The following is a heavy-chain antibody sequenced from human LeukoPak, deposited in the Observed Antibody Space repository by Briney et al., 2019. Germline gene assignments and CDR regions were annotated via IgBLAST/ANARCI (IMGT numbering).Heavy chain of an antibody. CDR2: MNPNSGTT. J-gene: IGHJ4*02. CDR1: GYIFSSYG. Sequence: ASVKVSCKGSGYIFSSYGITWVRQAPGQGLEWLGWMNPNSGTTGYAQKFQGRVTITRNTSISTAYMELSSLRSEDTAVYYCAREDYYDSGSNDYWGQGTLVTVSS. D-gene: IGHD3-22*01. CDR3: AREDYYDSGSNDY. V-gene: IGHV1-8*03.